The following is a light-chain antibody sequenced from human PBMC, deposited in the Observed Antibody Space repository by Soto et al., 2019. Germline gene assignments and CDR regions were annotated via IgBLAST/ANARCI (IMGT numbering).Light chain of an antibody. CDR2: KAS. Sequence: DIQMTQSPSTLSASVGDRVTITCRASQSISSWLAWYQQKPGKAPKLLIYKASSLESGVRSRFSGSGSGTEFTLTISSLQPDDFATYYCQQYNSYPWTFGQGTNVDIK. J-gene: IGKJ1*01. CDR3: QQYNSYPWT. V-gene: IGKV1-5*03. CDR1: QSISSW.